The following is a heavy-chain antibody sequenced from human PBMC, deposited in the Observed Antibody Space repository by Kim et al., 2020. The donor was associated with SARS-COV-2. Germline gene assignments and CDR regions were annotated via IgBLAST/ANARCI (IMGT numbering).Heavy chain of an antibody. J-gene: IGHJ3*02. V-gene: IGHV3-48*04. D-gene: IGHD2-15*01. CDR1: GFTLSLYS. Sequence: GGSLTLSCATSGFTLSLYSMNWVRQSPGKGLEWVSHISGTGTITKHADSVRGRFTISRDNAKNSLFLQMNGLRAEDTAVYYCVRENYWALDIWGQGTMVT. CDR2: ISGTGTIT. CDR3: VRENYWALDI.